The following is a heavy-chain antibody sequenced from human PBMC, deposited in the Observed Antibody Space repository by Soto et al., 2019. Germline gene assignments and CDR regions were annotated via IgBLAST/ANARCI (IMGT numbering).Heavy chain of an antibody. CDR1: GFTFSSYS. CDR2: ISSSSSYI. Sequence: PGGSLRLSCAASGFTFSSYSMNWGRQAPGKGLEWVSSISSSSSYIYYADSVKGRFTISRDNAKNSLYLQMNSLRAEDTAVYYCARSLPSARPYYYYGMDVWGQGTTVTVSS. CDR3: ARSLPSARPYYYYGMDV. V-gene: IGHV3-21*01. D-gene: IGHD6-6*01. J-gene: IGHJ6*02.